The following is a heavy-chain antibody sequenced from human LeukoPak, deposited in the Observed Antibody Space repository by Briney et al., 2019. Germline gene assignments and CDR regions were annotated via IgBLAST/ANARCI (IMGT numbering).Heavy chain of an antibody. CDR3: ARLHGSVRYDYYMDV. CDR1: GGSIRSYY. Sequence: PSETLSLTCTVSGGSIRSYYWNWVRQPAGKRLEWIGRVYASGSTDYNPSFKSRVTMSVDTSKSQFSLKLRSLSAADTAIYYCARLHGSVRYDYYMDVWGKGTAVTVSS. D-gene: IGHD3-10*01. V-gene: IGHV4-4*07. J-gene: IGHJ6*03. CDR2: VYASGST.